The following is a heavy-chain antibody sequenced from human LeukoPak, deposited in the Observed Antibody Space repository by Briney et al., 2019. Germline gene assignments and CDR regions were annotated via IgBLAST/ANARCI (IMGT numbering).Heavy chain of an antibody. J-gene: IGHJ4*02. CDR2: IYYSGST. D-gene: IGHD5-12*01. CDR3: ARDRGPYSGYDSYYFDY. CDR1: GGSISSGGYY. V-gene: IGHV4-31*03. Sequence: SQTLSLTCTVSGGSISSGGYYWSWIRQHPGKGLEWIGYIYYSGSTYYNLSLKSRVTISVDTSKNQFSLKLSSVTAADTAVYYCARDRGPYSGYDSYYFDYWGQGTLVTVSS.